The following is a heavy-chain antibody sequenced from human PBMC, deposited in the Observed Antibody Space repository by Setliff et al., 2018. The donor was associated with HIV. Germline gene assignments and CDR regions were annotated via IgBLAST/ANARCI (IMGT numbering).Heavy chain of an antibody. J-gene: IGHJ4*02. D-gene: IGHD3-3*01. CDR3: ARGGLGGFWSGYFTSGSFDS. Sequence: SETLSLTCAVSGYSISSGYYWGWIRQPPGKGLEWIGNIYHSGSTYYNPSLKSRVTISVDSSKNQLSLTLTSVTTTDTAVYYCARGGLGGFWSGYFTSGSFDSWGQGILVTVSS. CDR1: GYSISSGYY. V-gene: IGHV4-38-2*01. CDR2: IYHSGST.